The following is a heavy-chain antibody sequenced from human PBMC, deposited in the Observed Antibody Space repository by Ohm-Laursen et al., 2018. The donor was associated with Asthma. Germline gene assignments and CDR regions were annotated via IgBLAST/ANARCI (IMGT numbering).Heavy chain of an antibody. D-gene: IGHD2-15*01. CDR1: GFTFSPYS. CDR3: ARDPCSGGSCDNWFDP. J-gene: IGHJ5*02. Sequence: SLRLSCTASGFTFSPYSMNWVRQAPGKGLEWVSYISSSGSTIYYADSVKGRFTISRDNAKNLLYLQMNSLRAEDTAVYYCARDPCSGGSCDNWFDPWGQGTLVTVSS. V-gene: IGHV3-11*01. CDR2: ISSSGSTI.